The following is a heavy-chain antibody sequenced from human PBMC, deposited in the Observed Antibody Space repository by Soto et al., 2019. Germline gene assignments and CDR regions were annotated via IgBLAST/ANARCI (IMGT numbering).Heavy chain of an antibody. Sequence: PGGSLRLSCAASGFTFSSYAMSWVRQAPGKGLEWVSAISGSGGSTYYADSVKGRFTISRDNSKNTLYLQMNSLRAEDTAVYYCAMGIAVADNYYYYGMDVWGQGTTVTVSS. J-gene: IGHJ6*02. D-gene: IGHD6-19*01. V-gene: IGHV3-23*01. CDR2: ISGSGGST. CDR3: AMGIAVADNYYYYGMDV. CDR1: GFTFSSYA.